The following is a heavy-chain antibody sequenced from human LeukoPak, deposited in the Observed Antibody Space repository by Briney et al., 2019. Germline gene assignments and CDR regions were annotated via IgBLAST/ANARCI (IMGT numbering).Heavy chain of an antibody. J-gene: IGHJ6*02. Sequence: GGSLRLSCAASGFTFSSYAMSWVRQAPGKGLEWVSVISGSDGSTYYADSVKGRFTISRDNSKNTLYLQMHSLRAEDTAVYFCAKGTSTSCYGASAVWGQGTTVTVSS. V-gene: IGHV3-23*01. CDR2: ISGSDGST. CDR1: GFTFSSYA. CDR3: AKGTSTSCYGASAV. D-gene: IGHD2-2*01.